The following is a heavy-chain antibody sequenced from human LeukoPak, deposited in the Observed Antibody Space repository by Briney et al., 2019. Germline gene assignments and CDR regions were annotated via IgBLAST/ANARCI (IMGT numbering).Heavy chain of an antibody. D-gene: IGHD5-18*01. CDR1: GFTFSSYA. CDR3: AGDMVTENPDY. CDR2: ISYDGSNE. Sequence: PGRSLRLSCAASGFTFSSYAMHWVRQAPGKGVEWVAVISYDGSNEYYADSVKGRLTISRDNSKNTLYLQMNSLRAEDTAVYYCAGDMVTENPDYWGQGTLVTVSS. J-gene: IGHJ4*02. V-gene: IGHV3-30-3*01.